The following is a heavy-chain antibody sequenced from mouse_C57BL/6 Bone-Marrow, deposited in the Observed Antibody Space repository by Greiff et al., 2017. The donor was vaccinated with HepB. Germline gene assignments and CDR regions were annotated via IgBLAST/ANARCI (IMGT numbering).Heavy chain of an antibody. D-gene: IGHD1-1*01. CDR2: ISGGGGDT. CDR3: ARCTTVVAGAPWFAY. J-gene: IGHJ3*01. V-gene: IGHV5-9*01. CDR1: GFTFSSYT. Sequence: EVQGVESGGGLVKPGGSLKLSCAASGFTFSSYTLSLVRQTPEKRLELVANISGGGGDTYYPDRVKGRFTISRDNAKNTLYLQMSSLRSEDTALYYCARCTTVVAGAPWFAYWGQGTLVTVSA.